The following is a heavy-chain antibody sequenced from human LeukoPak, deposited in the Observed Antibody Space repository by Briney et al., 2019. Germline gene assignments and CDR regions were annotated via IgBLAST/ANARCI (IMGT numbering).Heavy chain of an antibody. CDR3: ATDRDSSGFDAFDI. CDR2: IYYTGST. J-gene: IGHJ3*02. D-gene: IGHD3-22*01. CDR1: GASISSYH. V-gene: IGHV4-59*01. Sequence: TSSETLSLACTVSGASISSYHWSWIRQPPGKGLEWIGCIYYTGSTNYNPSLKSRVTISVDTSKNHFSLNLSSVTAADTAVYYCATDRDSSGFDAFDIWGQGTMVTVSS.